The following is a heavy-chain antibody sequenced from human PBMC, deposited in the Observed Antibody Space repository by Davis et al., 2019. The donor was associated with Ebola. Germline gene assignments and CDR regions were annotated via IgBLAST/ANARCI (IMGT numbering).Heavy chain of an antibody. Sequence: ASVKVSCKASGYTFTSYGISWVRQAPGQGLEWMGWINPNSGGTNYAQKFQGRVTMTRDTSISTAYMELSRLRSDDTAVYYCARTTLYYGSENNWFDPWGQGTLVTVSS. D-gene: IGHD3-10*01. CDR3: ARTTLYYGSENNWFDP. CDR2: INPNSGGT. CDR1: GYTFTSYG. J-gene: IGHJ5*02. V-gene: IGHV1-2*02.